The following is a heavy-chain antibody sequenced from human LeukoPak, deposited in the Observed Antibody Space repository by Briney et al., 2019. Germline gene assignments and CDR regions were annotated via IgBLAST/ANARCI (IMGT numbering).Heavy chain of an antibody. J-gene: IGHJ4*02. Sequence: SETLSLTCTVSGGSISSYYWSWIRQPPGKGLEWIGYIYYSGSTNYNPSLKSRVTISVDTSKNQFSLKLSSVTAADTAVYYCARGDSNFLHYFDYWGQGILVTVSS. CDR3: ARGDSNFLHYFDY. CDR2: IYYSGST. V-gene: IGHV4-59*01. CDR1: GGSISSYY. D-gene: IGHD3-22*01.